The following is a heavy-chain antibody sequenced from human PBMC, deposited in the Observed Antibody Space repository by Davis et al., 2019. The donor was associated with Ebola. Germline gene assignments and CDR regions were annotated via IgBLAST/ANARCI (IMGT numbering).Heavy chain of an antibody. Sequence: SETLSLTCAVYGGSFSGYYWSWIRQPPGKGLEWIGYIYYSGSTNYNPSLKSRVTISVDTSKNQFSLKLSSVTAADTAVYYCASSVGARINFDYWGQGTLVTVSS. CDR3: ASSVGARINFDY. D-gene: IGHD1-26*01. V-gene: IGHV4-59*08. CDR1: GGSFSGYY. J-gene: IGHJ4*02. CDR2: IYYSGST.